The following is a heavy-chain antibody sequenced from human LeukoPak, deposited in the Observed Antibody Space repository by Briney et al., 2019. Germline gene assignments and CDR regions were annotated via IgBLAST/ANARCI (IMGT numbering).Heavy chain of an antibody. J-gene: IGHJ4*02. D-gene: IGHD3-10*01. V-gene: IGHV3-30*04. CDR1: GFTFSSYA. CDR3: VRDSDHVRDY. Sequence: TGGSLRLSCAASGFTFSSYAMHWVRQAPGKGLEWVAVISYDGSNKYYADSVKGRFTISRDNAKNSLYLQMNSLRAEDTAVYYCVRDSDHVRDYWGQGTLVTVSS. CDR2: ISYDGSNK.